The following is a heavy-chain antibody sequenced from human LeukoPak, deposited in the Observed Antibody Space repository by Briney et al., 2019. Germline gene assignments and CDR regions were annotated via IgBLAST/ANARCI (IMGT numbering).Heavy chain of an antibody. CDR2: ISGSGGTT. D-gene: IGHD5-18*01. CDR1: GFTFSNYA. CDR3: AKVYSPNWFDP. V-gene: IGHV3-23*01. J-gene: IGHJ5*02. Sequence: GGSLRLSCAASGFTFSNYAMTWVRQAPGKGLEWVSAISGSGGTTYYADSVKGRFTISRDNSKNTLYLQMNSLRAEDTAVYYCAKVYSPNWFDPWGQGTLVTVSS.